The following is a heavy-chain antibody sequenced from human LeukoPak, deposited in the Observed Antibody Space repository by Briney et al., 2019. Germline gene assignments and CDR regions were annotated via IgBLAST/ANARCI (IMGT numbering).Heavy chain of an antibody. D-gene: IGHD3-10*02. J-gene: IGHJ4*02. CDR1: GYTLTELS. CDR2: FDPEDGET. CDR3: AAHEVLDYYVFLN. V-gene: IGHV1-24*01. Sequence: ASVTVSCKVSGYTLTELSMHWVRQAPGKGLEWMGGFDPEDGETIYAQKFQGRVTMTEDTSTDTAYMELSSLRSEDMAVYYCAAHEVLDYYVFLNWGQGTLVTVYS.